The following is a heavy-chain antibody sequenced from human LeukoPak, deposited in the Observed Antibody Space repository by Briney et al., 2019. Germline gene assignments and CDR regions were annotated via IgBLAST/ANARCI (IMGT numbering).Heavy chain of an antibody. CDR2: NSSSGTTI. Sequence: PGGTLRLSCGASGFTFSSYEMNWVRQASGKGLEWVSYNSSSGTTIYYADAVKGRFTISRDNAKNSLYLQMNSLRAEDTAVYYCARRWGDSSSPLDSWGQGTLVTVSS. J-gene: IGHJ4*02. CDR3: ARRWGDSSSPLDS. D-gene: IGHD3-22*01. CDR1: GFTFSSYE. V-gene: IGHV3-48*03.